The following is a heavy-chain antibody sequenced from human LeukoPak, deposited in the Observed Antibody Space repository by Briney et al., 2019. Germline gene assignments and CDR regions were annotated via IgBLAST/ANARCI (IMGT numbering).Heavy chain of an antibody. CDR2: IKSDGSST. Sequence: PGGSLRLSCAASGFTFSTYWMHWVRQAPGKGLVWVSRIKSDGSSTTYADSVKGRFTISRDNAENTLYLQMNSLRPEDTAVYYCARVDGYNYYWGQGTLVTVSS. CDR3: ARVDGYNYY. J-gene: IGHJ4*02. CDR1: GFTFSTYW. D-gene: IGHD5-24*01. V-gene: IGHV3-74*01.